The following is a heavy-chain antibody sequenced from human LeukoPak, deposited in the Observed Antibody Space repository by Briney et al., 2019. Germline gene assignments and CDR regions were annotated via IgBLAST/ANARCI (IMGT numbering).Heavy chain of an antibody. D-gene: IGHD1-26*01. Sequence: GESLRLSCAASGFTFSSYSMNWVRQAPGKGLEWVSSISSSSWFIYYADSVKGRFTVSRDNPKNSLCLQMDSLRAEDTAVYYCARGHSGSYQRNDAFDIWGQGTLVTVSS. CDR2: ISSSSWFI. V-gene: IGHV3-21*01. CDR1: GFTFSSYS. CDR3: ARGHSGSYQRNDAFDI. J-gene: IGHJ3*02.